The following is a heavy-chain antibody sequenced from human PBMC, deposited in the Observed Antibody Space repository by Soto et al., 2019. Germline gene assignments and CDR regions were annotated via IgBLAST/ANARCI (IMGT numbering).Heavy chain of an antibody. D-gene: IGHD3-22*01. CDR1: GYTFTSYG. J-gene: IGHJ5*02. Sequence: ASVKVSCKASGYTFTSYGISWVRQAPGQGLEWMGRISAYNGSTSYAQKLQGRVTMTTDTSTSTVYMELSSLRSEGTAVYYCARGKYYYDSSGYGVFWFDPWGQGTLVTVSS. CDR3: ARGKYYYDSSGYGVFWFDP. V-gene: IGHV1-18*01. CDR2: ISAYNGST.